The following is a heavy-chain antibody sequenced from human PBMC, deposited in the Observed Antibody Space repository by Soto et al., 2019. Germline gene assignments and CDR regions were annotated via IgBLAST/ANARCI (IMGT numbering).Heavy chain of an antibody. V-gene: IGHV1-3*01. CDR3: ARTDCSSTSCYNYYYGMDV. D-gene: IGHD2-2*01. J-gene: IGHJ6*02. Sequence: ASVKVSCKTSGYSFTKYGLHWVRQAPGQRLEWMGWINPGNGNTKYSQKFQGRVTITRDTSATTAYMELSSLRSEDSAVFYCARTDCSSTSCYNYYYGMDVWGQGTTVTVSS. CDR1: GYSFTKYG. CDR2: INPGNGNT.